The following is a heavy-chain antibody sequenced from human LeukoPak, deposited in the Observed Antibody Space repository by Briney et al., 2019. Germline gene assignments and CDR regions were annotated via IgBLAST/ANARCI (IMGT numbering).Heavy chain of an antibody. Sequence: GASVKVSCKASGYTFTSYAMHWMRQAPGQRLEWMGWINAGNGNTKYSQKFQGRVTITRDTSASTAYMELSSLRSEDTAVYYCARRPLPGSSSPIDYWGQGTLVTVSS. J-gene: IGHJ4*02. CDR3: ARRPLPGSSSPIDY. D-gene: IGHD6-13*01. CDR2: INAGNGNT. V-gene: IGHV1-3*01. CDR1: GYTFTSYA.